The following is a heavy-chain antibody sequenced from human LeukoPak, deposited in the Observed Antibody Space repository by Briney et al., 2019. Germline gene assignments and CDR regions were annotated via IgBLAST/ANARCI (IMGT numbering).Heavy chain of an antibody. Sequence: PSETLSLTCAVYGGSFSGFYWSWVRQSPGKGLEWIAEINYSGNTNYNPSLKSRVTILIDTSKNQFSLKLNSLTPADTAMYFCARGGYYDSSGYSAAEYFQHWGQGTLVTVSS. CDR2: INYSGNT. D-gene: IGHD3-22*01. CDR3: ARGGYYDSSGYSAAEYFQH. CDR1: GGSFSGFY. J-gene: IGHJ1*01. V-gene: IGHV4-34*01.